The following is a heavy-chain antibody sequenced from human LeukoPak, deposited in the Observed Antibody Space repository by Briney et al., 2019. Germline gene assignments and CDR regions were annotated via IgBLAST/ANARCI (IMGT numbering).Heavy chain of an antibody. V-gene: IGHV1-2*04. D-gene: IGHD4-17*01. CDR3: ARDNGDYGSYYYGMDV. CDR1: GYTFTGYY. J-gene: IGHJ6*02. CDR2: INPNSGGT. Sequence: GESLKISCKGSGYTFTGYYVHWVRQAPGQGLEWMGWINPNSGGTKYAQKFQGWVTMTRDTSISTAYMELSRLRSDDTAVYYCARDNGDYGSYYYGMDVWGQGTTVTVSS.